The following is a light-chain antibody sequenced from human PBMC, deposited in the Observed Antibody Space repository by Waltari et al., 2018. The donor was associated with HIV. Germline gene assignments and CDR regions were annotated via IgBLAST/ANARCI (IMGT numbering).Light chain of an antibody. Sequence: QSALTQPPSASGSPGQSVTISCIGTSSDVGAYNYVSWFQQHPGKAPKLMIYDVTKRPSGVPDRFSGSKSGNTASLTVSGLQAEDEADYYCASHAGSKDVFGGGTRLTVL. J-gene: IGLJ2*01. CDR1: SSDVGAYNY. V-gene: IGLV2-8*01. CDR3: ASHAGSKDV. CDR2: DVT.